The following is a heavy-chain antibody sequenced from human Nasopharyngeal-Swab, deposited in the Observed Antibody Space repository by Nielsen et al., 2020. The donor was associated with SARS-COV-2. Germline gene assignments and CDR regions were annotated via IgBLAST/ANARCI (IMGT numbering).Heavy chain of an antibody. Sequence: GESLKISCADSGFTFSSYSMNWVRQAPGKGLEWVANIKQDGSEKYYVDSVKGRFTISRDNAKNSLYLQMNSLRAEDTAVYYCARGQDSSGWYTPGSYYYYGMDVWGQGTTVTVSS. V-gene: IGHV3-7*01. D-gene: IGHD6-19*01. CDR3: ARGQDSSGWYTPGSYYYYGMDV. CDR2: IKQDGSEK. J-gene: IGHJ6*02. CDR1: GFTFSSYS.